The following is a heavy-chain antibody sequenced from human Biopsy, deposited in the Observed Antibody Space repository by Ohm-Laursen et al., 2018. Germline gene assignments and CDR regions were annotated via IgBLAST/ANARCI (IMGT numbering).Heavy chain of an antibody. CDR1: GGSISSDY. CDR3: ARATNSTGWPYYYFYGMDV. CDR2: IYYSGST. J-gene: IGHJ6*02. V-gene: IGHV4-59*01. Sequence: TLSLTCIVSGGSISSDYWSWIRQTPGKGLEWIGYIYYSGSTNYNPSLKSRVTISVDTSKNQFSLRLNSVTAADTAVYYCARATNSTGWPYYYFYGMDVWGHGTTVTVSS. D-gene: IGHD2/OR15-2a*01.